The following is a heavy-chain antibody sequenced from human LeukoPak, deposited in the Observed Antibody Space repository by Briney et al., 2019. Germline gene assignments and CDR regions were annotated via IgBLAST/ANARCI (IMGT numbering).Heavy chain of an antibody. J-gene: IGHJ3*02. V-gene: IGHV1-18*01. D-gene: IGHD6-13*01. CDR2: ISAYNGNT. CDR1: GYTFTSYG. CDR3: ARDNKRRIAATDDAFDI. Sequence: ASVKVSCKASGYTFTSYGISWVRQALGQGLEWMGWISAYNGNTNYAQKLQGRVTMTTDTSTSTAYMELRSLRSDDTAVYYCARDNKRRIAATDDAFDIWGQGTMVTVSS.